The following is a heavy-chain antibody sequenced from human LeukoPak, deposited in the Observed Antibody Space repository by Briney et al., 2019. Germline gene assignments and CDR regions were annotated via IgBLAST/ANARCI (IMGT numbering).Heavy chain of an antibody. CDR2: ISGSGSYT. CDR1: GFTVSDYS. V-gene: IGHV3-23*01. J-gene: IGHJ4*02. D-gene: IGHD6-19*01. Sequence: GGSLRLSCAASGFTVSDYSMAWVRQAPGKGLEWVSAISGSGSYTDYADSVKGRFTISRDNSKNTLYLQMNSLRAEDTAVYYCARVFVAAPLWGQGTLVTVSS. CDR3: ARVFVAAPL.